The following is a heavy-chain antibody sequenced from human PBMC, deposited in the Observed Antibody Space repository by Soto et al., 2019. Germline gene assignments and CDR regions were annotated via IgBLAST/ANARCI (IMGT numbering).Heavy chain of an antibody. J-gene: IGHJ4*02. Sequence: SETLSLTCTVSGGSISSSSYYWGWIRQPPGKGLEWIGSIYYSGSTYYNPSLKSRVTISVDTSKTQFSLKLSSVTAADTAVYYCARHTPAISISDHWGQGTLVTVSS. CDR3: ARHTPAISISDH. V-gene: IGHV4-39*01. D-gene: IGHD2-15*01. CDR1: GGSISSSSYY. CDR2: IYYSGST.